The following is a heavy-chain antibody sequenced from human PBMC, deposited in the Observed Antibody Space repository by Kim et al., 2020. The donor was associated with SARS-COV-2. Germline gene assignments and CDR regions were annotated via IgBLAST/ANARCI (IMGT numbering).Heavy chain of an antibody. D-gene: IGHD6-19*01. Sequence: ASVKVSCKASGYTFTSSAINWVRQAPGQGLEWMGWINTNTGNPTYAQDFTGRFVFSLDTSVSTAYLRISSLKAEDTAVYYCASPSAVAGEVYFHYGLDVWGQGTTITVSS. CDR3: ASPSAVAGEVYFHYGLDV. CDR2: INTNTGNP. J-gene: IGHJ6*02. V-gene: IGHV7-4-1*02. CDR1: GYTFTSSA.